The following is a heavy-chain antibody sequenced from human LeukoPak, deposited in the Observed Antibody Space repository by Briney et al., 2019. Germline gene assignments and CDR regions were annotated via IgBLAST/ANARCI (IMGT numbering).Heavy chain of an antibody. CDR2: ISSSSNYI. CDR1: GFTFSYAW. V-gene: IGHV3-21*01. D-gene: IGHD3-10*01. J-gene: IGHJ4*02. CDR3: ARITMVRGVIKREIDY. Sequence: PGGSLRLSCVASGFTFSYAWMSWVRQAPGKGLEWVSSISSSSNYIYYADSVKGRFTISRDNAKNSLYLQMNSLRDEDTAVYYCARITMVRGVIKREIDYWGQGTLVTVSS.